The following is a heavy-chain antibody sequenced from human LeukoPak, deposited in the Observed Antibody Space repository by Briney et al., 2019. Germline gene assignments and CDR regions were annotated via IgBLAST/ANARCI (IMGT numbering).Heavy chain of an antibody. CDR1: GGSISSSSYY. CDR3: ARSVSASHSAAHY. CDR2: IYYSGST. Sequence: SETLSLTCTVSGGSISSSSYYWGWIRQPPGKGLEWLGNIYYSGSTYYNPSLKSRVTMFVDTSKNQFSLKLTSVTAADTAVYYCARSVSASHSAAHYWGQGSLVTVSS. J-gene: IGHJ4*02. D-gene: IGHD2-21*01. V-gene: IGHV4-39*01.